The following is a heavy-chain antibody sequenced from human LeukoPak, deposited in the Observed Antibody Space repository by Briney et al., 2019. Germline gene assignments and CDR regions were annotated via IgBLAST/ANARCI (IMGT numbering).Heavy chain of an antibody. Sequence: ASVKVSCKVSGYTLTELSMHWVRQAPGKGLEWMGGFDPEDGETIYAQKFQGRVTMTEDTSTDTAYMELSSLRSEDTAVYYCATDSFPYDSSGKFDYWGQGTLVTVSS. J-gene: IGHJ4*02. CDR2: FDPEDGET. D-gene: IGHD3-22*01. V-gene: IGHV1-24*01. CDR3: ATDSFPYDSSGKFDY. CDR1: GYTLTELS.